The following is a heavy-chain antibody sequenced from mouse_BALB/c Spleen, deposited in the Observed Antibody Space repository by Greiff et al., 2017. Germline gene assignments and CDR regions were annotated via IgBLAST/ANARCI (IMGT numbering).Heavy chain of an antibody. CDR1: GFTFSSYA. CDR2: ISSGGSYT. CDR3: ASDGGGNSPWFAF. Sequence: EVKLMESGGGLVKPGGSLKLSCAASGFTFSSYAMSWVRQTPGKRLEWVATISSGGSYTYYHDSVKGRFTISRDNAKNTLYLQMSSLRSEDTAMYYCASDGGGNSPWFAFWGEGTLVTVSA. J-gene: IGHJ3*01. V-gene: IGHV5-9-3*01. D-gene: IGHD2-1*01.